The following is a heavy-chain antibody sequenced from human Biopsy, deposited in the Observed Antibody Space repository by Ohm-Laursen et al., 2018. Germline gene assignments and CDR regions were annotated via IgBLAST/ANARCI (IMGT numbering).Heavy chain of an antibody. CDR3: ARPMSRVVAYGMDV. V-gene: IGHV3-23*01. D-gene: IGHD2-15*01. J-gene: IGHJ6*02. CDR2: IGGSGGGT. CDR1: GLRFSMYA. Sequence: SCAASGLRFSMYAMSWVRQAPGKGLEWVSAIGGSGGGTYYADSVRGRFTISRDDSKNTVYLQMNSLRVEDRAVYYCARPMSRVVAYGMDVWGQGTTVTVSS.